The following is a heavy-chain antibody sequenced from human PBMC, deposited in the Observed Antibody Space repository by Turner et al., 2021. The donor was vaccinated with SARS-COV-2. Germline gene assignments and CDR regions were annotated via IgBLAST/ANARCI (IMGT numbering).Heavy chain of an antibody. CDR3: ARARWHYYDSSGYYPDAFDI. J-gene: IGHJ3*02. CDR1: GFTFSSYA. CDR2: ISSSSSYI. V-gene: IGHV3-21*01. D-gene: IGHD3-22*01. Sequence: EVQLLESGGGLVQPGGSLRLSCAASGFTFSSYAMSWVRQAPGKGLEWVSAISSSSSYIYYANSVKGRLTISRDNAKNSLYLQMNSLRAEDTAVYYCARARWHYYDSSGYYPDAFDIWGQGTMVTVSS.